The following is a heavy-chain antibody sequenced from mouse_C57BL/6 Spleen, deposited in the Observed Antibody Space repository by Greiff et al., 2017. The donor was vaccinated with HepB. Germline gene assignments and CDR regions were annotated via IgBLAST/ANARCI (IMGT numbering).Heavy chain of an antibody. Sequence: VQLQQSGAELVKPGASVKISCKASGYAFSSYWMNWVKQRPGKGLEWIGQIYPGDGDTNYNGKFKGKATLTADKSSSTAYMQLSSLTSADSAVYFCASSGGRGYAMDYWGQGTSVTVSS. CDR3: ASSGGRGYAMDY. D-gene: IGHD1-1*01. CDR2: IYPGDGDT. CDR1: GYAFSSYW. J-gene: IGHJ4*01. V-gene: IGHV1-80*01.